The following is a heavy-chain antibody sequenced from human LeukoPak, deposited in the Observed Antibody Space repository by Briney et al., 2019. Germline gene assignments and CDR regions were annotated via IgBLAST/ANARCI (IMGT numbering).Heavy chain of an antibody. D-gene: IGHD6-13*01. CDR1: GFTFSSYS. V-gene: IGHV3-48*04. Sequence: GGSLRLSCAASGFTFSSYSMNWVRQAPGKGLEWVSYISSSSSTIYYADSVKGRFTISRDNAKNSLYLQMNSLRAEDTAVYYCARDMVGLGIAAAGTYEGYWGQGTLVTVSS. J-gene: IGHJ4*02. CDR2: ISSSSSTI. CDR3: ARDMVGLGIAAAGTYEGY.